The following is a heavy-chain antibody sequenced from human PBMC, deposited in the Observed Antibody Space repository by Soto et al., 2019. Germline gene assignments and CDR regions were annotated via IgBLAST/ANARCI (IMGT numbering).Heavy chain of an antibody. Sequence: HGESLKISCKGSGYSFTSYWTGWVRQMPGKGLEWMGIIYPGDSDTRYSPSFQGQVTISADKSISTAYLQWSSLKASDTAMYYCARYYFGSSWYANYYYGMDVWGQGTTVTVSS. J-gene: IGHJ6*02. CDR3: ARYYFGSSWYANYYYGMDV. D-gene: IGHD6-13*01. V-gene: IGHV5-51*01. CDR1: GYSFTSYW. CDR2: IYPGDSDT.